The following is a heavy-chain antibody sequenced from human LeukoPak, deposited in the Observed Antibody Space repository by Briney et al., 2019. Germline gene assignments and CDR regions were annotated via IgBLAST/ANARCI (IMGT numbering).Heavy chain of an antibody. V-gene: IGHV4-34*01. J-gene: IGHJ6*02. Sequence: SETLSLTCAVYGGSFSGYYWSWIRQPPGKGLEWIGEIKHSGSTNYNPSLKGRVTISVDTSKNQFSLKLSSVTAADTAVYYCARELGYCSSTSCLKRPAYYYCGMDVWGQETTVTVPS. CDR3: ARELGYCSSTSCLKRPAYYYCGMDV. CDR1: GGSFSGYY. CDR2: IKHSGST. D-gene: IGHD2-2*01.